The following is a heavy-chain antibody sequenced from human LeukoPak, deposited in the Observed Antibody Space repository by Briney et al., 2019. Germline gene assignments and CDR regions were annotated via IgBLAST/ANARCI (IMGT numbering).Heavy chain of an antibody. CDR1: GGSFSGYY. J-gene: IGHJ6*03. CDR2: INHSGST. D-gene: IGHD6-13*01. CDR3: ARSGISYCYYYYMDV. Sequence: SETLSLTCAVYGGSFSGYYWSWIRQPPGKGLEWIGEINHSGSTNYNPSLKSRVTISVDTSKNQFSLKLSSVTAADTAVYYCARSGISYCYYYYMDVWGKGTTVTISS. V-gene: IGHV4-34*01.